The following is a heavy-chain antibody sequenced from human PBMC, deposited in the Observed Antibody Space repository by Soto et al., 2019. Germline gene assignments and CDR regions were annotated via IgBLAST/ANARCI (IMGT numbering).Heavy chain of an antibody. CDR1: GASISSGDYF. CDR2: IYDSGSS. CDR3: AREKGYISGPKNFDY. V-gene: IGHV4-30-4*01. Sequence: SETLSLTCTVSGASISSGDYFWSWIRQSPGKGLQWIGYIYDSGSSYYNPSLKSRVTMSVDTSKNQFSLKLSSVTAADTAVYYCAREKGYISGPKNFDYWGQGTLVTV. J-gene: IGHJ4*02. D-gene: IGHD5-12*01.